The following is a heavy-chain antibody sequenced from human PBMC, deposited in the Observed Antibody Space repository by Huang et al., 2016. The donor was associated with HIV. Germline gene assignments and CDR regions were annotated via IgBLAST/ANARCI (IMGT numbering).Heavy chain of an antibody. Sequence: QVQLVESGGGVVQPGRSLRLSCAASGFIFSNWGMHWVRQARGKGLEWLVLISYDGSNKYYTDSVKGRFSISRENSKNTLYLQMNSLRAEDTAVYYCALKGDSSGWEYFRHWGQGTLVTVSS. V-gene: IGHV3-30*03. J-gene: IGHJ1*01. CDR3: ALKGDSSGWEYFRH. D-gene: IGHD6-19*01. CDR2: ISYDGSNK. CDR1: GFIFSNWG.